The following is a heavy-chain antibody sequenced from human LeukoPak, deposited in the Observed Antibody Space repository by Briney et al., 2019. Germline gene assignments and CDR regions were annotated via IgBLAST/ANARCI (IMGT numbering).Heavy chain of an antibody. D-gene: IGHD4-17*01. CDR1: GFTFSSYG. J-gene: IGHJ4*02. CDR3: AKVIWNGDYVVSFDY. Sequence: PGGSLRLSCAASGFTFSSYGMHWVRQAPGKGLEWVAFIRYDGSNKYYADSVKGRFTISRDNSKNTLYLQMNSLRAEDTAVYYCAKVIWNGDYVVSFDYWGQGTLVTVSS. V-gene: IGHV3-30*02. CDR2: IRYDGSNK.